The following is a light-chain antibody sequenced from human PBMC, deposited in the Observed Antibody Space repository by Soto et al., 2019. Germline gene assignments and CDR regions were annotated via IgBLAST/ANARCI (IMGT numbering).Light chain of an antibody. CDR2: EVS. J-gene: IGLJ1*01. Sequence: QSVLTQPASVSGSPGQSITISCTGTSSDIAGYNYVSWYQQHPGKAPKLMIYEVSNRPSGVSNRFSGSKSGNTASLTISGLQAEDEADYYCCSYAGSYTYVFGTGTKLTVL. CDR3: CSYAGSYTYV. CDR1: SSDIAGYNY. V-gene: IGLV2-14*01.